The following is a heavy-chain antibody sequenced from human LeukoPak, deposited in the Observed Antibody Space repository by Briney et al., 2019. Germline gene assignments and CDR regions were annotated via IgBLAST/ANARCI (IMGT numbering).Heavy chain of an antibody. J-gene: IGHJ4*02. V-gene: IGHV3-21*01. D-gene: IGHD2-15*01. CDR1: GFTVSSNY. Sequence: GGSLRLSCAASGFTVSSNYMSWVRQAPGKGLEWVSSISSSSSYIYYADSVKGRFTISRDNAKNSLYLQMNSLRAEDTAVYYCARDQGRYCSGGSCSLFDYWGQGTLVTVSS. CDR2: ISSSSSYI. CDR3: ARDQGRYCSGGSCSLFDY.